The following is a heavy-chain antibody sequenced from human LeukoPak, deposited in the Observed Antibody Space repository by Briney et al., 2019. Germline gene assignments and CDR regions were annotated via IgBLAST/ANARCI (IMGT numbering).Heavy chain of an antibody. CDR1: GFTFTDSA. Sequence: GGSLRLSCAASGFTFTDSAMHWVRQASGKGLEWVGRIRNKPNNYATAYAASVKGRFTISRDDSKNTALLQMNSLETEDTAVYYCTRRPFGGNTSPYWYFDIWGRGTLVTVSS. D-gene: IGHD4-23*01. V-gene: IGHV3-73*01. CDR2: IRNKPNNYAT. J-gene: IGHJ2*01. CDR3: TRRPFGGNTSPYWYFDI.